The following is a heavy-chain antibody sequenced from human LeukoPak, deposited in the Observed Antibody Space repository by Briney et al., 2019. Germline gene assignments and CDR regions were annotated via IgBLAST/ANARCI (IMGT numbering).Heavy chain of an antibody. CDR2: IYDSGST. CDR3: ARQSISGSSLSYFDY. J-gene: IGHJ4*02. D-gene: IGHD3-22*01. CDR1: GGSISSYY. Sequence: LETLSLTCTVSGGSISSYYWSWIRQPPGKGLEWIGNIYDSGSTNYNPSLKSRVTISVDTSKNQCSLKLSSVTAADTAVYYCARQSISGSSLSYFDYWGQGTLVNVSS. V-gene: IGHV4-59*01.